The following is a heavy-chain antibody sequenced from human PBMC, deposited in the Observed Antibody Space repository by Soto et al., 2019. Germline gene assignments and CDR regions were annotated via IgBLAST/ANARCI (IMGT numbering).Heavy chain of an antibody. CDR3: ARGAVTNLYYYYYGMDV. Sequence: SLTCTVSGGSISSGGYYWSWIRQHPGKGLEWVGYFYNSGSVFYNPSLKSRVTISVDTSKNQFSLKLISVTAADTAVYYCARGAVTNLYYYYYGMDVWGQGTKVTVSA. J-gene: IGHJ6*01. CDR2: FYNSGSV. V-gene: IGHV4-31*03. CDR1: GGSISSGGYY. D-gene: IGHD4-4*01.